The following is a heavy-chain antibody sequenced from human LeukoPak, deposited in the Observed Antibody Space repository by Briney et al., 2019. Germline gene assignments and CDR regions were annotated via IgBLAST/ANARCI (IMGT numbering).Heavy chain of an antibody. Sequence: ASVKDSCKASGYTFTSYGISWVRQAPGQGLEWMGWISAYNGNTNYAQKLQGRVTMTTDTSTSTAYMELRSLRSDDTAVYYCARVWYYGSGSYHVGDYWGQGTLVTVSS. V-gene: IGHV1-18*01. CDR2: ISAYNGNT. D-gene: IGHD3-10*01. CDR1: GYTFTSYG. J-gene: IGHJ4*02. CDR3: ARVWYYGSGSYHVGDY.